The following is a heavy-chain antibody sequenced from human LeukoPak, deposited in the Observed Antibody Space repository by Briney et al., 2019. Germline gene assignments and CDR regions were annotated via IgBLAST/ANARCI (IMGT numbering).Heavy chain of an antibody. CDR2: ISQDGSEK. J-gene: IGHJ5*02. Sequence: PGGSLRLSCAASGFTFRSYWMSWVRQAPGKGLEWVANISQDGSEKYYVDSVKGRFTISRDNSKKTLYLQMNSLRAEDTAVYYCARDPDYGGNVWFDPWGQGTLVTVSS. D-gene: IGHD4-23*01. CDR1: GFTFRSYW. V-gene: IGHV3-7*01. CDR3: ARDPDYGGNVWFDP.